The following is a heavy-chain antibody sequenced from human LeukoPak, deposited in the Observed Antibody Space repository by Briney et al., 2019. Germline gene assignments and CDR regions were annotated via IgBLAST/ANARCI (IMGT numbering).Heavy chain of an antibody. CDR1: GYTFTGYY. CDR2: INPNSGGT. CDR3: ARAPMIVVVFPPRLDY. Sequence: GASVKVSCKSSGYTFTGYYMHWVRQAPGQGLEWMGFINPNSGGTNYAQKFQDRVTMTGDTSNSTAYMELTRLTSDDTSVYYCARAPMIVVVFPPRLDYWGQGTLVTVSS. J-gene: IGHJ4*02. D-gene: IGHD3-22*01. V-gene: IGHV1-2*02.